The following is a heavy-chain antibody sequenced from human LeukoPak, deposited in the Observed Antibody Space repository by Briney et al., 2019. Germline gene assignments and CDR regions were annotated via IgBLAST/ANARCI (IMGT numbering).Heavy chain of an antibody. CDR3: ARGRSWNETFDY. CDR1: GGSFSGYY. J-gene: IGHJ4*02. Sequence: SETLSLTCAVYGGSFSGYYWSWIRQPPGKGLEWIGEINHSGSTNYNPSLKSRVTISVDTSKNQFSLKLSSVTAADTAVYYCARGRSWNETFDYWGQGTLVTVSS. V-gene: IGHV4-34*01. D-gene: IGHD1-1*01. CDR2: INHSGST.